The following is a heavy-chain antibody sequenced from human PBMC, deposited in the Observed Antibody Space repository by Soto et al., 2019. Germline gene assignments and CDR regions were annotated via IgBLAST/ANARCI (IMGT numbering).Heavy chain of an antibody. CDR3: ARFNYYDSSGYYPAFDY. Sequence: ASVKVSCKASGYTFTSYGISWVRQAPGQGLEWMGWISAYNGNTNYAQKLQGRVTITADESTSTAYMELSSLRSEDTAVYYCARFNYYDSSGYYPAFDYWGQGTLVTVSS. J-gene: IGHJ4*02. D-gene: IGHD3-22*01. V-gene: IGHV1-18*01. CDR1: GYTFTSYG. CDR2: ISAYNGNT.